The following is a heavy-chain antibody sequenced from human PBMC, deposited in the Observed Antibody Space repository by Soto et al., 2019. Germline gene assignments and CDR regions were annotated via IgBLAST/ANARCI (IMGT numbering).Heavy chain of an antibody. D-gene: IGHD2-2*01. CDR1: GGSISSYY. CDR2: IYYSGST. J-gene: IGHJ4*02. V-gene: IGHV4-59*08. Sequence: PSETLSLTCTVSGGSISSYYWSWIRQPPGKGLEWIGTIYYSGSTYYNPSLKSRVTISVDTSKNQFSLNLSSVTAADTAVYYCARLLSDVDYWGQGTLVTVSS. CDR3: ARLLSDVDY.